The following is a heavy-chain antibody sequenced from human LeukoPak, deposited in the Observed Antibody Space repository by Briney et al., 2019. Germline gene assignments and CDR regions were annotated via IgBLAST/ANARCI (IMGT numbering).Heavy chain of an antibody. J-gene: IGHJ6*02. Sequence: ASVKVSCKASGYTFTCYYMHWVRQAPGQGLEWMGWINPNSGGTNYAQKFQGRVTMTRDTSISTAYMELSRLRSDDTAVYYCARVGGATVTTDYYYYGMDVWGQGTTVTVSS. V-gene: IGHV1-2*02. CDR1: GYTFTCYY. CDR2: INPNSGGT. D-gene: IGHD4-17*01. CDR3: ARVGGATVTTDYYYYGMDV.